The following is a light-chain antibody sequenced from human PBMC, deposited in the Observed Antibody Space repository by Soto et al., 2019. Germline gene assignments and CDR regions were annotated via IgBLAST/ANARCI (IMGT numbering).Light chain of an antibody. V-gene: IGLV2-14*03. J-gene: IGLJ2*01. CDR3: VSYTSSTTLV. CDR2: GVT. Sequence: QSALTQPASVSGSPGQSITISCTGTSSDVGAYNYVSWYQHQPGKAPKLLFYGVTNRPSGVSNRFSASKSGNTASLTISGLQAEDEADYYCVSYTSSTTLVFGGGTQLTVL. CDR1: SSDVGAYNY.